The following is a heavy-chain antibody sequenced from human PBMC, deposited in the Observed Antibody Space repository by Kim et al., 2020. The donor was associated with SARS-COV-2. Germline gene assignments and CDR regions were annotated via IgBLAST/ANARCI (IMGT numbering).Heavy chain of an antibody. J-gene: IGHJ6*02. V-gene: IGHV4-34*01. D-gene: IGHD3-10*01. Sequence: SETLSLTCAVYGGSFSGYYWSWIRQPPGKGLEWIGEINHSGSTNYNPSLKSRVTISVGTSKNQFSLKLSSVTAADTAVYYCARGDLYGSGATYYYYGMDVWGQGTTVTVSS. CDR1: GGSFSGYY. CDR2: INHSGST. CDR3: ARGDLYGSGATYYYYGMDV.